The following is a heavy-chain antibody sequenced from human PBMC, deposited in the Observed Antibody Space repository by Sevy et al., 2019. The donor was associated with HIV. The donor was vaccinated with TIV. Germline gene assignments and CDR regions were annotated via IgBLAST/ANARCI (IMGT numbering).Heavy chain of an antibody. CDR1: GFTFSSYW. V-gene: IGHV3-7*01. CDR2: IRQDGSEK. J-gene: IGHJ3*02. D-gene: IGHD3-22*01. Sequence: GGSLRLSCAASGFTFSSYWMTWVRQAPGKGLEGVANIRQDGSEKFYVDSVKGRFTISRDNAKNSLYLQMNSLRAEDTAMYYCASYYDGSGYRDAFDIWGQGTMVTVSS. CDR3: ASYYDGSGYRDAFDI.